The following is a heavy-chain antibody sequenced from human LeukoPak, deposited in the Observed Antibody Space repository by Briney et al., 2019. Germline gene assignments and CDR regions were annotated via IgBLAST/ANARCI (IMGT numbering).Heavy chain of an antibody. D-gene: IGHD3-9*01. CDR3: ARGHYDVLTSSYKWTPDY. CDR2: ITSGGGYT. J-gene: IGHJ4*02. Sequence: GGSLRLSCAASGFTFSTYNVNWVRQAPGKGLEWVSSITSGGGYTYYADSVKGRFTTSRDNAKNSLSLRLDSLRAEDTAVYYCARGHYDVLTSSYKWTPDYWGQGTLVTVSS. V-gene: IGHV3-21*06. CDR1: GFTFSTYN.